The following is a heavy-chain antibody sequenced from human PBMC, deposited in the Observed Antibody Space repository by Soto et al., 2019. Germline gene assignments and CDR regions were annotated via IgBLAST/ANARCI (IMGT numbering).Heavy chain of an antibody. CDR2: ISYDGSNK. CDR1: GFTFSSYA. V-gene: IGHV3-30-3*01. D-gene: IGHD2-21*02. Sequence: GGSLRLSCEASGFTFSSYAIHWVRQAPGRGLEWVAVISYDGSNKYYADPVKGRFPVSRDDSMSTVYLQMNSLRAEDTALYYCARDSLVFCGGDCMGCDYWGQGTQVTVSS. CDR3: ARDSLVFCGGDCMGCDY. J-gene: IGHJ4*02.